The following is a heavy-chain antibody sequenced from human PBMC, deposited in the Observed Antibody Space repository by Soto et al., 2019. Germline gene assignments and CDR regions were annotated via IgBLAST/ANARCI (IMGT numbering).Heavy chain of an antibody. J-gene: IGHJ4*02. D-gene: IGHD1-26*01. CDR2: ISYNGAT. Sequence: QVQLQESGPGLVKPSETLSLTCTVSGDSIRSYYWTWIRQPPGKGLEWIGYISYNGATNYNPSLESRGTISVDTSKNKFSPKLGSVTAADSAIYYWGRVDLGYYGPSYLDYWGQGTVVTVSS. CDR3: GRVDLGYYGPSYLDY. CDR1: GDSIRSYY. V-gene: IGHV4-59*01.